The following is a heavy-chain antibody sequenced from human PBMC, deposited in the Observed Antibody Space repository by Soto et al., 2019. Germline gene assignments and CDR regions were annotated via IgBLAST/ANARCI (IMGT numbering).Heavy chain of an antibody. CDR3: ARGRLVMVRGGGWFDP. D-gene: IGHD3-10*01. CDR1: VGSSGGYS. J-gene: IGHJ5*02. Sequence: QVQLQQWGAGLLKPSETLSPTGAAKVGSSGGYSWGWFRKPPGRGLEWMGQLTHIGSTNYTPSLTRRVTISVDTSQNQFSLKLSSVPAADTAVYYCARGRLVMVRGGGWFDPWGQGTLVTVSS. CDR2: LTHIGST. V-gene: IGHV4-34*01.